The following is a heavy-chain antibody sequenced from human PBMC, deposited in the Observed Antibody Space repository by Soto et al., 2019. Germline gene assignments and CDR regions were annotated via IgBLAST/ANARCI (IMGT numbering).Heavy chain of an antibody. D-gene: IGHD5-18*01. V-gene: IGHV4-38-2*01. Sequence: SETLSLTCAVSGYSISSGYYWGWIRQPPGKGLEWIGSIYHSGSTYYNPSLKSRVTISVDTSKNQFSLKLSSVAAADTAVYYCARAGGIAMVTGGDCWGQGTLVTVSS. CDR2: IYHSGST. CDR1: GYSISSGYY. CDR3: ARAGGIAMVTGGDC. J-gene: IGHJ4*02.